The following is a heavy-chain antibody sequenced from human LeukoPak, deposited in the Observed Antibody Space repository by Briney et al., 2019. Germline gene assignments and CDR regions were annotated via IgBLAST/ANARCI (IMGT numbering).Heavy chain of an antibody. CDR2: ISYDGSNK. D-gene: IGHD3-3*01. Sequence: GRSLRLSCAASGFIFSSYGMHWVRQAPGKGLEWVAVISYDGSNKYYADSVKGRFTISRDNSKNTLYLQMNSLRAEDTAVYYCAKDREWLGVLGYWGQGTLVTVSS. V-gene: IGHV3-30*18. J-gene: IGHJ4*02. CDR1: GFIFSSYG. CDR3: AKDREWLGVLGY.